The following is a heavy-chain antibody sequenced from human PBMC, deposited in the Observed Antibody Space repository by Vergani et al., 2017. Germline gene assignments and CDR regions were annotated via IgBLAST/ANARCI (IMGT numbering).Heavy chain of an antibody. CDR3: ARVNTETNGHLYYYYYMGV. Sequence: QVQLQQWGGGLLKPSETLSLTCVVNGGSFTSYHWTWIRQSPGEGLEWVGDIDHTGRPDYNPSLKSRLSMSVDKSRNQFSLTLNSVTVTDTAIYFCARVNTETNGHLYYYYYMGVWGQGTAVTVS. J-gene: IGHJ6*03. V-gene: IGHV4-34*01. CDR1: GGSFTSYH. D-gene: IGHD4-11*01. CDR2: IDHTGRP.